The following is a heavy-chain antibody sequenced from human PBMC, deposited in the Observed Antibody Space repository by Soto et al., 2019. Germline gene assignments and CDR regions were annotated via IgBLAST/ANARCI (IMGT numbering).Heavy chain of an antibody. D-gene: IGHD2-15*01. CDR2: IYYSGST. CDR3: ARGATLGDRYGYYGMDV. V-gene: IGHV4-59*08. Sequence: SATLSLTCTFNGNSISSYYWRWIRQPPGKGLEWIGYIYYSGSTYYNPSLKSRVTISVDTSKNQFSLKLSSVTAADTAVYYCARGATLGDRYGYYGMDVWGQGTTVT. J-gene: IGHJ6*02. CDR1: GNSISSYY.